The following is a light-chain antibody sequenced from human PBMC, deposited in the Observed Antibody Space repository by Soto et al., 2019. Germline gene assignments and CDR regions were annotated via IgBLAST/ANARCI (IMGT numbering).Light chain of an antibody. J-gene: IGKJ2*01. Sequence: EIALTQSPVTLSLSPGERATLSCRASQSVDSSYLSWYQHKPGQAPRLLIYATSSRATGIPDRFSGSGSGTDFTLTISRLEPEDFAVYYCQRYGGSSFTFGQGTNLEIK. CDR1: QSVDSSY. CDR2: ATS. V-gene: IGKV3-20*01. CDR3: QRYGGSSFT.